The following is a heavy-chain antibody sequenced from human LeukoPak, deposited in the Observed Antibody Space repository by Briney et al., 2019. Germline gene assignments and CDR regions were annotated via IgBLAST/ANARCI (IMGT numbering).Heavy chain of an antibody. V-gene: IGHV1-69*13. D-gene: IGHD5-18*01. CDR3: ARDPGGYSYGLRFDP. CDR1: GGTFSSYA. J-gene: IGHJ5*02. Sequence: SVKVSCKASGGTFSSYAISWVRQAPGQGLEWMGGIIPIFGTANYAQKFQGRVTITADESTSTTYMELSSLRSEDTAVYYCARDPGGYSYGLRFDPWGQGTLVTVSS. CDR2: IIPIFGTA.